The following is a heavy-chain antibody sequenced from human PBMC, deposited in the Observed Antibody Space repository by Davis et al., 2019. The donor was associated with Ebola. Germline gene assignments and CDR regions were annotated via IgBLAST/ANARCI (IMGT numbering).Heavy chain of an antibody. CDR2: INPITGGT. J-gene: IGHJ3*02. CDR3: AREGGRYYDSSGYVFDI. D-gene: IGHD3-22*01. Sequence: ASVTVSCKASGYRFTSYYMHWVRQAPGQGLEWMGIINPITGGTSYAQNFQVRVNMTRDTSTSTVYMELIRLRSEDTAVYYCAREGGRYYDSSGYVFDIWGQGTMVKVSS. CDR1: GYRFTSYY. V-gene: IGHV1-46*01.